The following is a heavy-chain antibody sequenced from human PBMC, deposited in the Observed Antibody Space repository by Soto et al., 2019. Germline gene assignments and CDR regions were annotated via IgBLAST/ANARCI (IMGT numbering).Heavy chain of an antibody. CDR2: ISGSGGST. CDR3: AKGTYCDFWSGHMNWFDP. D-gene: IGHD3-3*01. V-gene: IGHV3-23*01. CDR1: GFTFSSYA. Sequence: GGSLRLSCAASGFTFSSYAMSWVRQAPGKGLEWVSAISGSGGSTYYADSVKGRFTISRDNSKNTLYLQMNSLRAEDTAVYYCAKGTYCDFWSGHMNWFDPWCQGTLVTVSS. J-gene: IGHJ5*02.